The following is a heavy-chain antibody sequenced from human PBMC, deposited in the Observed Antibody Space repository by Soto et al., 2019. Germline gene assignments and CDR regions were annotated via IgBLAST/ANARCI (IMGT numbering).Heavy chain of an antibody. V-gene: IGHV1-69*01. Sequence: QVQLVQSVAEVKKPGSSVKVSCKASVCTFSSYAISWVRQAPGQGLEWMGGIIPIFGTANYAQKFQGRVTITADESTSTAYMELSSLRSEDTDVYYCAAPRPGLDAFDIWGQGTMVTVSS. CDR3: AAPRPGLDAFDI. J-gene: IGHJ3*02. CDR1: VCTFSSYA. CDR2: IIPIFGTA.